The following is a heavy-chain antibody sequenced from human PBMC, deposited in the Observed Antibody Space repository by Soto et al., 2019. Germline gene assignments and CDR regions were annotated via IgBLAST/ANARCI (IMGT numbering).Heavy chain of an antibody. Sequence: GGSLRLSCAASGFTFSSYGMHWVRQAPGKGLEWVAVISYDGSNKYYADSVKGRFTISRDNSKNTLYLQMNSLRAEDTAVYYCAKFPRANRDSYSSSWYAFDIWGQGTMVTVSS. CDR2: ISYDGSNK. J-gene: IGHJ3*02. D-gene: IGHD6-13*01. CDR3: AKFPRANRDSYSSSWYAFDI. V-gene: IGHV3-30*18. CDR1: GFTFSSYG.